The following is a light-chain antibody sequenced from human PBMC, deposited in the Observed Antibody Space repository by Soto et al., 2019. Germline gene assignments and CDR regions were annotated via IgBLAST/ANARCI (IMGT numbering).Light chain of an antibody. J-gene: IGLJ1*01. V-gene: IGLV2-8*01. CDR3: KSYAGSNTYV. CDR1: ESDIGVYDF. Sequence: QSVLTQPPSASGSPGQSVTISCTGTESDIGVYDFVSWYQHHPGKAPRLIIYEVVQRPSGVPDRFSGSKSGNTASLTVSGLQAADEADYFCKSYAGSNTYVFGSGT. CDR2: EVV.